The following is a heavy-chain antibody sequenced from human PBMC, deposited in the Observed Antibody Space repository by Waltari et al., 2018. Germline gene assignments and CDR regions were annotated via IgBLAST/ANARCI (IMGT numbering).Heavy chain of an antibody. CDR1: GFTFSSYW. CDR3: ARSPLLDSSTSCYDY. CDR2: INTDGSST. Sequence: EVQLVESGGGLVQPGGSLRLSCAASGFTFSSYWLHWVRHAPGKGLVWVSRINTDGSSTSYADSVKGRFTISRDNAKNTLYLQMNSLRAEDTAVYYCARSPLLDSSTSCYDYWGQGTLVTVSS. V-gene: IGHV3-74*01. J-gene: IGHJ4*02. D-gene: IGHD2-2*01.